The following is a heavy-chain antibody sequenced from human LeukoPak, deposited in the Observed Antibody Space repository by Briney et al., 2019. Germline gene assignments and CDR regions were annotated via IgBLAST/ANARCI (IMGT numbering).Heavy chain of an antibody. J-gene: IGHJ5*02. CDR2: ISGSGTSA. D-gene: IGHD1-26*01. CDR3: AKNSGSRFGWFDP. V-gene: IGHV3-23*01. Sequence: GGSLRLSCAASGFTFSTYAMSWVRQAPGKGLEWVSTISGSGTSAYYADPVKGRFTTSRDSSKSTMYLQMNSLSGGDTAVYYCAKNSGSRFGWFDPWGQGTLVTVSS. CDR1: GFTFSTYA.